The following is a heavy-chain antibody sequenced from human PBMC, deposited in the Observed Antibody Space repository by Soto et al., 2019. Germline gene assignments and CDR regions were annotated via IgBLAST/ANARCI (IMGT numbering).Heavy chain of an antibody. J-gene: IGHJ3*02. CDR3: ARPLAYCGGDCYPDAFDI. D-gene: IGHD2-21*02. CDR2: IYSGGST. CDR1: GFTVSSNY. V-gene: IGHV3-66*04. Sequence: PGGSLRLSCAASGFTVSSNYMSWVRQAPGKGLEWVSVIYSGGSTYYADSVKGRFTISRDNSKNTLYLQMNSLRAEDTAVYYCARPLAYCGGDCYPDAFDIWGQGTMVTVSS.